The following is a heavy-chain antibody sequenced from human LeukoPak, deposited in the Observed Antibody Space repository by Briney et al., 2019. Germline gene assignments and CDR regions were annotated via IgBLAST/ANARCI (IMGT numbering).Heavy chain of an antibody. J-gene: IGHJ4*02. CDR1: GFTFSDYY. CDR2: ISSRDGTI. CDR3: ARRGYSDSSGYDY. D-gene: IGHD3-22*01. Sequence: GGSLRLSCAASGFTFSDYYMSWIRQAPGKGLEWVSYISSRDGTIYYADSVKGRFTISRDNAKNSLYLQMNSLRAEDTAIYYCARRGYSDSSGYDYWGQGTLVTVSS. V-gene: IGHV3-11*04.